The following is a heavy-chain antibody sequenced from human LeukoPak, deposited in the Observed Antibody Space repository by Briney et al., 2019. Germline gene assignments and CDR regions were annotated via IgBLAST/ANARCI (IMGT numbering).Heavy chain of an antibody. CDR2: ISVSGVAT. Sequence: GRSLRLSCAASGFTFSSYAMSWVRQAPGKGLEWVSAISVSGVATYYADSVKGRFTISRDDSKNTLYVQMNSLRAEDTAVYYCAKAVAAGGKRVFYYRGQGTLGTVSS. V-gene: IGHV3-23*01. D-gene: IGHD6-13*01. CDR3: AKAVAAGGKRVFYY. J-gene: IGHJ4*02. CDR1: GFTFSSYA.